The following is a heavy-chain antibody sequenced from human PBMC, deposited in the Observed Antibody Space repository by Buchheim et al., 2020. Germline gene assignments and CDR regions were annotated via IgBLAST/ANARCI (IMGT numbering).Heavy chain of an antibody. Sequence: QVQLQESGPGLVKPSQTLSLTCTVSGGSISSGGYYWSWIRQHPGKGLEWIGYIYYSGSTYYNPSLKSRVTLSVDTSKNQFSLKLSSVTAADTAVYYCASLTLGYCSSTSCSGWFDPWGQGTL. CDR3: ASLTLGYCSSTSCSGWFDP. D-gene: IGHD2-2*01. V-gene: IGHV4-31*03. CDR2: IYYSGST. J-gene: IGHJ5*02. CDR1: GGSISSGGYY.